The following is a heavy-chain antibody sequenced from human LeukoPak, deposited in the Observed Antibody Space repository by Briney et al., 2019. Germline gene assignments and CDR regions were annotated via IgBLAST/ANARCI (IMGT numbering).Heavy chain of an antibody. D-gene: IGHD1-26*01. CDR1: GLTFSNYA. Sequence: GGSLRLSCAASGLTFSNYAMSWVRQAPGKGLEWVSGISDSGGSTYYADSVKGRFTISRDNSKNTLYLQMNSLRAEDTAVYYCAKAPRGATYHWGQGTLVTVSS. CDR3: AKAPRGATYH. J-gene: IGHJ5*02. V-gene: IGHV3-23*01. CDR2: ISDSGGST.